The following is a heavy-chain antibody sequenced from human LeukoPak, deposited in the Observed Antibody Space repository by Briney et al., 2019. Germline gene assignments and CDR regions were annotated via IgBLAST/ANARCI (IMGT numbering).Heavy chain of an antibody. CDR3: ARESDGGGYRFDY. J-gene: IGHJ4*02. CDR1: GFTFSSYD. CDR2: ISSSGDRTL. V-gene: IGHV3-48*03. Sequence: GGSLRLSCAASGFTFSSYDMNWVRRPPGKGLEWLAYISSSGDRTLYCSASMKGRFTVSRDNAKNSLYLQMNTLTIEDTAVYYCARESDGGGYRFDYWGQGSLVTVSS. D-gene: IGHD3-22*01.